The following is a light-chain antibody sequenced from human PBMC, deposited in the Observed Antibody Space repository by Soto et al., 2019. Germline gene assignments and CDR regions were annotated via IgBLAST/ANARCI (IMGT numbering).Light chain of an antibody. CDR2: GAS. Sequence: DLQMTQSPSTLSASVGDRVTITCRASQSIGHWLAWYQQKPGKAPKVLIYGASSLESGVPSRFSGSGSGTEFPLTISSLQPDDFATYYCQQYNSYLYTFGQGTKLEIK. CDR1: QSIGHW. J-gene: IGKJ2*01. CDR3: QQYNSYLYT. V-gene: IGKV1-5*03.